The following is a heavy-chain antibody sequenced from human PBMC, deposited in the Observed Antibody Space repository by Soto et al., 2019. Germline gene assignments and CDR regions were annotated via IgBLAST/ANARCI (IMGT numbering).Heavy chain of an antibody. V-gene: IGHV3-30*18. D-gene: IGHD5-12*01. CDR2: ISYDGSNK. CDR3: AKRDGYNHPTGYFDL. CDR1: GFTFSSYG. Sequence: QVQLVESGGGVVQPGRSLRLSCAASGFTFSSYGMHWVRQAPGKGLEWVAVISYDGSNKYYADSAKGRFTISRDNSKNTLYLQMNSLRDEDTAVYYCAKRDGYNHPTGYFDLWGRGTLVTVSS. J-gene: IGHJ2*01.